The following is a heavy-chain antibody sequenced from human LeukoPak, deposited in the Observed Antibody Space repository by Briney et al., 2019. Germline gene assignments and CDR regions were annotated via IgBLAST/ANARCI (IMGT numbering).Heavy chain of an antibody. J-gene: IGHJ4*02. CDR1: GDSIIDSTYY. Sequence: PSETLSLTCTVFGDSIIDSTYYWGWIRQPPGKGLDWIGVINYSGSTYYNPSLRSRVTISVDTSKNQFSLKLNSVTASDTAVYYYARGYDFWGQGTLVTVSS. CDR2: INYSGST. CDR3: ARGYDF. D-gene: IGHD3-22*01. V-gene: IGHV4-39*01.